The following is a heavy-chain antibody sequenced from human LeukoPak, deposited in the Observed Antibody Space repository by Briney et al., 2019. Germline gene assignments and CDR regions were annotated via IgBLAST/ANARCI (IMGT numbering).Heavy chain of an antibody. Sequence: ASVKVSCKASGYTFTSYDINWVRQATGQGLEWMGWMNPNSGNTGYAQKFQGRVTMTRNTSISTAYMELSSLRSEDTAVYYCARGPSTTIFGVVITSNGFDPWGQGTLVTVSS. CDR1: GYTFTSYD. V-gene: IGHV1-8*01. CDR3: ARGPSTTIFGVVITSNGFDP. D-gene: IGHD3-3*01. CDR2: MNPNSGNT. J-gene: IGHJ5*02.